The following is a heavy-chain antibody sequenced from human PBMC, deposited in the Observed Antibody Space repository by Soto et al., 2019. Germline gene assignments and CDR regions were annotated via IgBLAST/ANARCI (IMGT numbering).Heavy chain of an antibody. V-gene: IGHV4-4*02. Sequence: QVQLQESGPGLVKPSGTLSLTCAVSSGSISSSNWWSWVRQPPGKGLEWIEEIYHSGSTNYNPSLKSRVTISVDKSKNQFSLKLSSVTAADTAVYYCASGSIRITSRRYYYYMDVWGKGTTVTVSS. D-gene: IGHD3-10*01. CDR3: ASGSIRITSRRYYYYMDV. CDR1: SGSISSSNW. J-gene: IGHJ6*03. CDR2: IYHSGST.